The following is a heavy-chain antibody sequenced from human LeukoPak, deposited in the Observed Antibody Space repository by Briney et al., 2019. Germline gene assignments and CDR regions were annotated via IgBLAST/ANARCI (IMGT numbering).Heavy chain of an antibody. Sequence: WGSLRLSCAASGFTVSSNYMSWVRQAPGRGLEWVSVIYSGGSTYYAGSVKGRFTISRDNSKNTLYLQMNSLRAEDTAVYYCAREVPGLGYFDYWGQGTLVTVSS. V-gene: IGHV3-66*01. CDR2: IYSGGST. CDR3: AREVPGLGYFDY. CDR1: GFTVSSNY. J-gene: IGHJ4*02.